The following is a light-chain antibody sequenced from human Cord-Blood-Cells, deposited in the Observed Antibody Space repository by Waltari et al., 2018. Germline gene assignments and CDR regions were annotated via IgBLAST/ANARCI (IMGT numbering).Light chain of an antibody. CDR3: EEYNNWPSWT. CDR2: GAS. CDR1: RSDSST. Sequence: EIVRTQSPATPSVSQGERATLSCSASRSDSSTLAWYQQKPGQAPRLLIYGASPRATGIPASFSGSGSATEFTLTISSLQTEDFAVYDCEEYNNWPSWTFGQGTKVEI. J-gene: IGKJ1*01. V-gene: IGKV3-15*01.